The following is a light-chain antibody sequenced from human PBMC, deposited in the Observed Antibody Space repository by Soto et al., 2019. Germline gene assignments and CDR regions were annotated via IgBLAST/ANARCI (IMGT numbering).Light chain of an antibody. Sequence: QYVLTQPPSVSGAPGQRVTISCTGSNSNIGAGYDVHWYQQLPGTAPKLLIYGNSNRPSGVPDRFSGSKSGTSASLAITGLQAEDEADYYCQSYDTSLSGFVVFGGGTKLTVL. J-gene: IGLJ2*01. CDR3: QSYDTSLSGFVV. V-gene: IGLV1-40*01. CDR1: NSNIGAGYD. CDR2: GNS.